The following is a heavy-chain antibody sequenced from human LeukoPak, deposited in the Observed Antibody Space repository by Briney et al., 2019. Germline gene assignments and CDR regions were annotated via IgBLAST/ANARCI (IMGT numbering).Heavy chain of an antibody. V-gene: IGHV3-21*01. Sequence: GGSLRLSCAASGFTFSSYSMNWVRQAPGKGLEWVSSISSSSGYIYYADSVKGRFTISRDNAKNSLYLQMNSLRAEDTAVYYCATKYSYGTDYWGQGTLVTVSS. CDR3: ATKYSYGTDY. CDR1: GFTFSSYS. D-gene: IGHD5-18*01. J-gene: IGHJ4*02. CDR2: ISSSSGYI.